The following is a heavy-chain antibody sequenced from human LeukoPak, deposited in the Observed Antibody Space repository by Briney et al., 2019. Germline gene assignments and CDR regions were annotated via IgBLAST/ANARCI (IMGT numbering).Heavy chain of an antibody. D-gene: IGHD1-26*01. V-gene: IGHV3-33*06. CDR2: IWHDGGNK. CDR3: AKDPSPSGYYMDV. Sequence: GRSLRLSCAASGFTFRTYGMHWVRQAPGKGLEWVAVIWHDGGNKYYADFVKGRFTISRDNPKNTLYLQMNSLRAEDTAVYYCAKDPSPSGYYMDVWGKGTTVTVSS. CDR1: GFTFRTYG. J-gene: IGHJ6*03.